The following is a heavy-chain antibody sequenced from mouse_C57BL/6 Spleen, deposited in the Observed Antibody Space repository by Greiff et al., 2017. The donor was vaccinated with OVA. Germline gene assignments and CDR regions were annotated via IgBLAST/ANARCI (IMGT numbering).Heavy chain of an antibody. CDR1: GYAFTNYL. CDR3: ARNYGSPYAMDY. J-gene: IGHJ4*01. D-gene: IGHD1-1*01. CDR2: INPRSGAT. Sequence: QVQLKESGAELVRPGTSVKVSCKASGYAFTNYLIEWVKQRPGQGLEWIGVINPRSGATNYNEKFKGKATLTADKSSSTAYMQLSSLTSEDSAVYFCARNYGSPYAMDYWGQGTSVTVSS. V-gene: IGHV1-54*01.